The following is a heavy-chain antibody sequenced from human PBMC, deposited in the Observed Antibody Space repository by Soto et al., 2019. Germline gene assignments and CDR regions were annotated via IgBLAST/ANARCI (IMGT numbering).Heavy chain of an antibody. CDR1: GFTFSSYG. CDR3: AKGLGDSSGYYEVDY. J-gene: IGHJ4*02. CDR2: ISYDGSNK. Sequence: GGSLRLSCAASGFTFSSYGMHWVRQAPGKGLEWVAVISYDGSNKYYADSVKGRFTISRDNSKNTLYLQMNSLRAGDTAVYYCAKGLGDSSGYYEVDYWGQGTLVTVSS. D-gene: IGHD3-22*01. V-gene: IGHV3-30*18.